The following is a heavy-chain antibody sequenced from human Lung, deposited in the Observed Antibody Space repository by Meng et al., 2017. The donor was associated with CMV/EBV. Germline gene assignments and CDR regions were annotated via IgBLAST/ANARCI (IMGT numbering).Heavy chain of an antibody. CDR1: RYPSISYG. D-gene: IGHD2/OR15-2a*01. CDR2: ISGYNGRT. J-gene: IGHJ5*02. V-gene: IGHV1-18*01. CDR3: ARDFYDIQGHYYDCFDH. Sequence: ASVXVSRLSSRYPSISYGISLLRQAPARGLEGMGWISGYNGRTNYAQNFHGCLNMTADTYTSTAYMELRSLRSDETDDTAVYYCARDFYDIQGHYYDCFDHWXHGTLVTVSS.